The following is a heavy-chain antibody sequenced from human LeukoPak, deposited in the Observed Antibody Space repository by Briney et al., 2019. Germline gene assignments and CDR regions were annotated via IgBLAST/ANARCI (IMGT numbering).Heavy chain of an antibody. V-gene: IGHV3-30*18. CDR3: AKSLNNYGSGSYWILASYGMDV. Sequence: GGALRLSCAASGFTFSSYGMHWVRQDPGKGLEWVAVISYDGSNKYYADSVKGRFTISRDNSKNTLYLQMNSLRAEDTAVYYCAKSLNNYGSGSYWILASYGMDVWGQGTTVTVSS. CDR1: GFTFSSYG. J-gene: IGHJ6*02. CDR2: ISYDGSNK. D-gene: IGHD3-10*01.